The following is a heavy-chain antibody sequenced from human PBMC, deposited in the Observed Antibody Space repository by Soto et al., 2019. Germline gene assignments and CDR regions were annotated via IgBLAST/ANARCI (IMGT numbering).Heavy chain of an antibody. V-gene: IGHV4-39*01. J-gene: IGHJ4*02. CDR3: ARLPSRHLVDY. CDR1: GSSINSSGYY. Sequence: SETLSLTCTVSGSSINSSGYYWGWIRQPPGKGLEWIGSMFYGVSTYYNPSLKSRVTVSVDTSKDQFSLNLRSVTAADTAVYYCARLPSRHLVDYWGQGTLVTVSS. D-gene: IGHD3-3*02. CDR2: MFYGVST.